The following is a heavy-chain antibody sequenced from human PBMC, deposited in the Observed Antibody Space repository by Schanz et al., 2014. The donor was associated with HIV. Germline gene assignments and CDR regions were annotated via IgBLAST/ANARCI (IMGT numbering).Heavy chain of an antibody. J-gene: IGHJ6*01. D-gene: IGHD6-19*01. CDR3: AKDNGWPLDSYYDMDV. CDR2: MTWNRRRI. V-gene: IGHV3-9*01. CDR1: GFTFEDFA. Sequence: DVNLVESGGGVVEPGRSLRLSCVASGFTFEDFAMHWVRQAPGKGLEWVAGMTWNRRRIGYADSVKGRFSISRDNAKNSLYLQMNSLRAEDTALYYCAKDNGWPLDSYYDMDVWGQGTTVTVSS.